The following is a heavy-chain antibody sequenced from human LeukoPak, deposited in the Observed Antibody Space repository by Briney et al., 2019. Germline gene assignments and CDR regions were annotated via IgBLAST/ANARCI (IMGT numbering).Heavy chain of an antibody. CDR1: GYTFTSYG. CDR2: ISAYNGNT. J-gene: IGHJ4*02. CDR3: ARLNTAMVLYYFDY. V-gene: IGHV1-18*01. Sequence: GASVKVSCKASGYTFTSYGISWVRQAPGQGLEWMGWISAYNGNTNYAQKLQGRVTMTTDTSTSTAYMELRSLRSGDTAVYYCARLNTAMVLYYFDYWGQGTLVTVSS. D-gene: IGHD5-18*01.